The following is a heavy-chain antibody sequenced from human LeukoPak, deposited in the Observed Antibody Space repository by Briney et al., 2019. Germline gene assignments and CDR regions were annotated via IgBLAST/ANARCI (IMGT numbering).Heavy chain of an antibody. CDR1: GFTFTSSA. CDR3: AKDKVRRAITVRVDP. D-gene: IGHD3-10*01. V-gene: IGHV1-58*02. CDR2: IVVGSGNT. Sequence: SVKVSCKASGFTFTSSAMQWVRQARGQRLEWIGWIVVGSGNTNYAQKFQERVTITRDMSTSTAYMELSSLRSEDTALYYCAKDKVRRAITVRVDPWGQGTLVTVSS. J-gene: IGHJ5*02.